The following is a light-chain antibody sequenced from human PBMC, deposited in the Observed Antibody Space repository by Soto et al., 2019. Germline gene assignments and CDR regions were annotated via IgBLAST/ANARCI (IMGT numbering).Light chain of an antibody. CDR1: QSISTW. Sequence: DIQMTQSPSTLSASVGDGVTITCRASQSISTWLAWYQQKPGKAPKVLIYDASRLESGVPSRFSGSGSGTDFTLTISSLQPADFATYYCQQYNSYSWTFGQGTKVDIK. CDR3: QQYNSYSWT. J-gene: IGKJ1*01. V-gene: IGKV1-5*01. CDR2: DAS.